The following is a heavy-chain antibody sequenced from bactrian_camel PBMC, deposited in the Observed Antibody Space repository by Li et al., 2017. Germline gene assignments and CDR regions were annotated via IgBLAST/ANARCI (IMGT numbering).Heavy chain of an antibody. Sequence: QVQLVESGGGPVQAGGSLKLSCVQSGYAFGRCRMAWYRQKPEEERELVSTIATDGTTYYLDSVEGRFTISKDNAKNTLYLQMNSLKPDDTAMYHCAADRSTMTATQALNDMTDPQLFGYWGQGTQVTV. CDR3: AADRSTMTATQALNDMTDPQLFGY. CDR1: GYAFGRCR. J-gene: IGHJ6*01. D-gene: IGHD3*01. V-gene: IGHV3S55*01. CDR2: IATDGTT.